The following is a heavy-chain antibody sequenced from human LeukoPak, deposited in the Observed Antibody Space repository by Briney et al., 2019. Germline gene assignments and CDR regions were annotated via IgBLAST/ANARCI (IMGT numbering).Heavy chain of an antibody. D-gene: IGHD3-22*01. CDR2: ISGSGGST. J-gene: IGHJ4*02. CDR1: GFTFSSYA. CDR3: ARDRAYYYDSSGYYYFDH. Sequence: GGSLRLSCAASGFTFSSYAMSWVRQAPGKGLEWVSAISGSGGSTYYADSVKGRFTISRDNSKNTLYLQMNSLRAEDTAVYYCARDRAYYYDSSGYYYFDHWGQGTLVTVSS. V-gene: IGHV3-23*01.